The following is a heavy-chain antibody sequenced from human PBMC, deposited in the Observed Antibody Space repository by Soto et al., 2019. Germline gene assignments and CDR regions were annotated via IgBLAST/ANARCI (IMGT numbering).Heavy chain of an antibody. V-gene: IGHV3-33*01. Sequence: QVQLVESGGGVVQPGRSLRLSCAASGFTFSNYGMHWVRQAPGKGLEWLAVIWSGGTNEFYADSVKGRFTISRDNSENTLYLQMNSLRAEDTAIYYCASHLTQSSAAAGTWGQGTLVTVSS. CDR1: GFTFSNYG. CDR2: IWSGGTNE. D-gene: IGHD6-13*01. J-gene: IGHJ5*02. CDR3: ASHLTQSSAAAGT.